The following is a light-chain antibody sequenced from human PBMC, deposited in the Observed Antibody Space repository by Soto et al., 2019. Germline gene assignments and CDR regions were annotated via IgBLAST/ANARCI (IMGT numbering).Light chain of an antibody. CDR3: QQYGSSSIT. J-gene: IGKJ5*01. CDR2: GAS. Sequence: EVVLTQSPATLSLSPGERATLSCRASQSDSSSYLAWYQQKPGQAPRLLIYGASSRATGIPDRFSGSGSGTDFTLTISRLEPEDFAVYYCQQYGSSSITFGQGTRLEIK. V-gene: IGKV3-20*01. CDR1: QSDSSSY.